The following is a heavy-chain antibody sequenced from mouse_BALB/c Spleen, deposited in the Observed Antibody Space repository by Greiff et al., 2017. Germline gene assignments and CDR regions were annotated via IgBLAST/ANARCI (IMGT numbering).Heavy chain of an antibody. CDR2: IHYSGST. CDR1: GYSITSGYS. D-gene: IGHD1-1*01. CDR3: ARGDITTVVATDFDV. J-gene: IGHJ1*01. Sequence: EVMLVESGPDLVKPSQSLSLTCTVTGYSITSGYSWHWIRQFPGNKLEWMGYIHYSGSTNYNPSLKSRISITRDTSKNQFFLQLNSVTTEDTATYYCARGDITTVVATDFDVWGAGTTVTVSS. V-gene: IGHV3-1*02.